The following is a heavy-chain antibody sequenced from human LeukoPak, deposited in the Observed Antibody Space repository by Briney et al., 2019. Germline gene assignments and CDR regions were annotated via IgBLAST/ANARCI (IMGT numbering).Heavy chain of an antibody. J-gene: IGHJ4*02. CDR1: GYTLTELS. CDR3: ARGKDIVATTGFDY. D-gene: IGHD5-12*01. CDR2: FDPEDGET. Sequence: ASVKVSCKVSGYTLTELSMHWVRQAPGKGLEWMGGFDPEDGETIYAQKFQGRVTITADESTSTAYMELSSLRSEDTAVYYCARGKDIVATTGFDYWGQGTLVTVSS. V-gene: IGHV1-24*01.